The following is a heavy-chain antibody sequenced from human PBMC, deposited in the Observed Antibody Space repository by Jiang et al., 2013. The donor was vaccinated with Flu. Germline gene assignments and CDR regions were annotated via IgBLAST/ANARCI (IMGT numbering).Heavy chain of an antibody. J-gene: IGHJ2*01. V-gene: IGHV3-23*01. D-gene: IGHD4-17*01. CDR2: ISGSGGST. CDR3: AKCYGDYVLVYWYFDL. Sequence: SAISGSGGSTYYADSVKGRFTISRDNSKNTLYLQMNSLRAEDTAVYYCAKCYGDYVLVYWYFDLWGRGTLVTVSS.